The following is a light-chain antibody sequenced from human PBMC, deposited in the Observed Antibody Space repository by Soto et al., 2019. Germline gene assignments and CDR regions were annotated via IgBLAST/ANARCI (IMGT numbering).Light chain of an antibody. CDR2: DAS. CDR3: QQRSNGGLT. Sequence: EIVLTQSPATLSLSPGERATLSCRASQSVSSYLAWYQQKPGQAPSLLIYDASNRATGIPARFSGSGSGTDFTLTISSLDPEDFAVYYCQQRSNGGLTFGGGTKVEIK. CDR1: QSVSSY. V-gene: IGKV3-11*01. J-gene: IGKJ4*01.